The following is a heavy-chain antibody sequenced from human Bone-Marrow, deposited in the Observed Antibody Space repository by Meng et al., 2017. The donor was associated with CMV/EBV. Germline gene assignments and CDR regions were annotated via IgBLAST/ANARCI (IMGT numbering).Heavy chain of an antibody. V-gene: IGHV3-30*04. CDR3: AREQVDLLGASFQGDS. CDR1: GFSLRSSA. D-gene: IGHD1-26*01. Sequence: GESLKISCAASGFSLRSSAMHWVRQAPGKGLEWVAVISYDESNKYYVDSVKGRFTISRDFSKNTLFLQMDSLRPEDTTLYYCAREQVDLLGASFQGDSGGQGTLVTVSS. CDR2: ISYDESNK. J-gene: IGHJ4*02.